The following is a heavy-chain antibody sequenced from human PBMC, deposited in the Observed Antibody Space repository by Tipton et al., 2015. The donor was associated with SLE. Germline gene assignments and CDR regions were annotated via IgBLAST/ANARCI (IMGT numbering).Heavy chain of an antibody. D-gene: IGHD1-26*01. CDR2: IYYSGST. J-gene: IGHJ3*02. V-gene: IGHV4-61*05. CDR1: GGSISSSSYY. CDR3: ARVLIVGALDAFDI. Sequence: TLSLTCTVSGGSISSSSYYWGWIRQPSGKGLEWIGYIYYSGSTNYNPSLKSRVTISVDTSKNQFSLKLSSVTAADTAVYYCARVLIVGALDAFDIWGQGTMVTVSS.